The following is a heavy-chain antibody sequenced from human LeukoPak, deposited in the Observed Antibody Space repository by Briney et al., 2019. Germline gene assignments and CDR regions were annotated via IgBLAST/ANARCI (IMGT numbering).Heavy chain of an antibody. Sequence: SETLSLTCTVSGGSFSSSSYYWGWIRQPPGKGLEWIGSIYYSGSTYYNPSLKSRVTISVDTSKNQFSLKLSSVTAADTAVYYCARLSGRYPPDYMDVWGKGTTVTVSS. V-gene: IGHV4-39*01. CDR1: GGSFSSSSYY. CDR3: ARLSGRYPPDYMDV. J-gene: IGHJ6*03. CDR2: IYYSGST. D-gene: IGHD3-16*02.